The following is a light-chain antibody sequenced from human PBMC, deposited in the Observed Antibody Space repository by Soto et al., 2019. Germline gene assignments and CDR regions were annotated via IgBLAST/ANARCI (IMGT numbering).Light chain of an antibody. Sequence: DIQMTPSPSSVSASVGDRVTITCRASQGISSWLAWYQQKPGKAPKLLIYAASRLKSGVPSKFTGSGSGTDFTLPLTSLQPEDVANYDCHQANSFPFCFGPGTKVDIK. J-gene: IGKJ3*01. CDR2: AAS. V-gene: IGKV1-12*01. CDR1: QGISSW. CDR3: HQANSFPFC.